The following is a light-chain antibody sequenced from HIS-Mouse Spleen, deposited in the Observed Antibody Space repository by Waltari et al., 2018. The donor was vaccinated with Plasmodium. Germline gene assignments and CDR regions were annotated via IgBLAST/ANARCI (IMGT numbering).Light chain of an antibody. CDR1: SSTIGNNY. CDR2: DNN. J-gene: IGLJ3*02. Sequence: QSVLTQPPSVSAAPGPKVTISCSGSSSTIGNNYESVYPQLPGTAPKLLIYDNNKRPSAIPDRFSGSKSGTSATLGITGRQTGDEADYYCGTWDSSLSAGVFGGGTKLTVL. V-gene: IGLV1-51*01. CDR3: GTWDSSLSAGV.